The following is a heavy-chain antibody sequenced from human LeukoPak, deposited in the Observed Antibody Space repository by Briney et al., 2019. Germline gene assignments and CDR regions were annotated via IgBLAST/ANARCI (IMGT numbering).Heavy chain of an antibody. CDR3: ARSRSVSNYKGMDV. D-gene: IGHD5/OR15-5a*01. J-gene: IGHJ6*02. V-gene: IGHV3-21*01. Sequence: GGSLRLSCPASGFTFSDYSMSWVRQAPGKGLEWVSSISSSSDYIYYADSVNGRFTISRDNARNSLYLQMNSLRAEDTAVYYCARSRSVSNYKGMDVWGQGTTVTVSS. CDR1: GFTFSDYS. CDR2: ISSSSDYI.